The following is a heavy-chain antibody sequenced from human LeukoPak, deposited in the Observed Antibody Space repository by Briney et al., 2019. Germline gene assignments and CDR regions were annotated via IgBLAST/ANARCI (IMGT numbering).Heavy chain of an antibody. V-gene: IGHV4-59*08. Sequence: SETLSLTCTVSGGSISSYYWSWIRQPPGKGLEWIGHIYYSGSTNYNPSLKSRVTISVDTSKNQFSLKLSSVTAADTAVYYCASGHYYGSGSYFGWFDPWGQGTLVTVSS. D-gene: IGHD3-10*01. CDR1: GGSISSYY. CDR3: ASGHYYGSGSYFGWFDP. J-gene: IGHJ5*02. CDR2: IYYSGST.